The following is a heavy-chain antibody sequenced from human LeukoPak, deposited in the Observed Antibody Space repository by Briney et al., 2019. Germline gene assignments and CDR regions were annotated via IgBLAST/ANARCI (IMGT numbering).Heavy chain of an antibody. Sequence: SETLSLTCTVSGGSISSYYWCWIRQPPGKGLEWIGYIYYSGSTKYNSSLKSRVTISVDTSKNQFSLKLGSVTAADTAVYYCARGACGGDCYLVWGQGALVTVSS. D-gene: IGHD2-21*02. CDR3: ARGACGGDCYLV. CDR1: GGSISSYY. J-gene: IGHJ4*02. CDR2: IYYSGST. V-gene: IGHV4-59*01.